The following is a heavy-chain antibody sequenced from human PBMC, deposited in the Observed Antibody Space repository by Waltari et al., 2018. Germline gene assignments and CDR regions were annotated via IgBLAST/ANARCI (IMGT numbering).Heavy chain of an antibody. Sequence: QVQLVQSGAEVKKPGASVKVSCKVSGYTLTELSMHWVRQAPGQGLEWMGRINPNSGGTNYAQKFQGRVTMTRDTSISTAYMELSRLRSDDTAVYYCARLAVAELDYWGQGTLVTVSS. J-gene: IGHJ4*02. D-gene: IGHD6-19*01. CDR3: ARLAVAELDY. CDR2: INPNSGGT. CDR1: GYTLTELS. V-gene: IGHV1-2*06.